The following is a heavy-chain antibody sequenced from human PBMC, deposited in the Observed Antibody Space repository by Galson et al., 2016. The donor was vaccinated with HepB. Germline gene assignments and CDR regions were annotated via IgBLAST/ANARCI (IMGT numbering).Heavy chain of an antibody. CDR1: GDSISSRY. Sequence: ETLSLTCTVSGDSISSRYWSWVRQPPGKGLEWIGNIYYSGSPNYNPSLKTRLTIPVDKSKNQFSLRRSSVTAAGTAVYFCARGRYRLDQWGQGTLVTVSS. J-gene: IGHJ4*02. CDR2: IYYSGSP. D-gene: IGHD1-1*01. V-gene: IGHV4-59*11. CDR3: ARGRYRLDQ.